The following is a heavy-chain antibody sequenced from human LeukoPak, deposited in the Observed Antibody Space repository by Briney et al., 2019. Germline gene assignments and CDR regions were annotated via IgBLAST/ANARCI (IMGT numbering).Heavy chain of an antibody. CDR2: MNPNSGNT. J-gene: IGHJ6*02. V-gene: IGHV1-8*01. D-gene: IGHD2-2*02. CDR3: VVVAAAILGEVYYYGMDV. Sequence: ASVKVSCKASGYTFTSYDINWVRQATGQGLEWMGWMNPNSGNTGYAQKFQGRVTMTRNTSISTAYMELSSLRSEDTAVYYCVVVAAAILGEVYYYGMDVWGQGTTVTVSS. CDR1: GYTFTSYD.